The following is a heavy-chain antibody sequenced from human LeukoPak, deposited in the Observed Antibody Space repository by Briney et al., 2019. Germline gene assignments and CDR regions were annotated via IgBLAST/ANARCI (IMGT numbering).Heavy chain of an antibody. CDR2: IWYDGSKK. D-gene: IGHD3-22*01. CDR1: GFTFSAFG. CDR3: ARFGGNTMIPKPRRYAFDI. Sequence: PGRSLRLSCVVSGFTFSAFGMHWVRQTPGKGLEWVAVIWYDGSKKYYADSVKGRFTISRDDPKNTLYLQMNSLRVEDTAVYYCARFGGNTMIPKPRRYAFDIWGQGTMVTVSS. V-gene: IGHV3-33*01. J-gene: IGHJ3*02.